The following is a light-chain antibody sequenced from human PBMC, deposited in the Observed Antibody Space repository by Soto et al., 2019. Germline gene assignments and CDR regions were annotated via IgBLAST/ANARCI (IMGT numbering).Light chain of an antibody. CDR2: ANT. Sequence: QSVLTQPPSVSGAPGQRVTISCTGSSSNLRAGYDVHWYQQLPGTDPKLPIYANTNRPSGVPDRVSASKSDTSASLAITGLQAEDEADYHCLSYETSLSGPHGVFGGGTKVTVL. J-gene: IGLJ2*01. CDR1: SSNLRAGYD. CDR3: LSYETSLSGPHGV. V-gene: IGLV1-40*01.